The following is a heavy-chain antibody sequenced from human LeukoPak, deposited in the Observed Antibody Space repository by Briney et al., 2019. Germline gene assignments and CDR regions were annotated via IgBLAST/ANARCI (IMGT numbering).Heavy chain of an antibody. CDR3: ARGAYDFWSGSPGWFDP. CDR1: GGSISSGSYY. Sequence: PSETLSLTCTVSGGSISSGSYYWSCIRQPAGKGLECIGRIYTSGSTNYNPSLKSRVTISVDTSKNQFSLKLSSVTAADTAVYYCARGAYDFWSGSPGWFDPWGQGTLVTVSS. D-gene: IGHD3-3*01. J-gene: IGHJ5*02. CDR2: IYTSGST. V-gene: IGHV4-61*02.